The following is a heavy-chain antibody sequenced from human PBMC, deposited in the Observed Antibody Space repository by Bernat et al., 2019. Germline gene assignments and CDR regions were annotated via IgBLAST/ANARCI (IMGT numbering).Heavy chain of an antibody. J-gene: IGHJ6*02. CDR3: AKEAGYCSGGSCYSSEYYGMDV. CDR2: ISYDGSNK. V-gene: IGHV3-30*18. CDR1: GFTFSSSG. Sequence: QVQLVESGGGVVQPGRSLRLSCAASGFTFSSSGMHWVRQAPGKGLEWVAVISYDGSNKYYADSVKGRFTISRDNSKNTLYLQMNSLRAEDTAVYYCAKEAGYCSGGSCYSSEYYGMDVWGQGTTVTVSS. D-gene: IGHD2-15*01.